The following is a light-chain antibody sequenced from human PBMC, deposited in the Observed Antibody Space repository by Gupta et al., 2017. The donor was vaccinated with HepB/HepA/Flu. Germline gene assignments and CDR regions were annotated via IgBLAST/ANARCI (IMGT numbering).Light chain of an antibody. CDR3: MQSIQVPIT. V-gene: IGKV2D-29*02. Sequence: DVVMTQTPLSLSVTPGQPASISCKASQSLLDSHGKTYLYWYLQKPGKSPQALIYEVSNRFSGVPDRFSASGSGTDFTLKISRVEAEDVAVYYCMQSIQVPITFGQGTRLEI. CDR2: EVS. CDR1: QSLLDSHGKTY. J-gene: IGKJ5*01.